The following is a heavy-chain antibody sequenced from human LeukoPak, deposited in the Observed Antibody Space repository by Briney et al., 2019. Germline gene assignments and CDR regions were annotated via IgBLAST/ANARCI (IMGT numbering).Heavy chain of an antibody. CDR2: MNPNSGNT. Sequence: ASVKVSCKASGGTFSSYAISWVRQATGQGLEWMGWMNPNSGNTGYAQKFQGRVTITRNASISTAYMELSSLRSEDTAVYYCARTQYQQLYGYYYYYMDVRGKGTTVTVSS. V-gene: IGHV1-8*03. CDR1: GGTFSSYA. CDR3: ARTQYQQLYGYYYYYMDV. D-gene: IGHD2-2*02. J-gene: IGHJ6*03.